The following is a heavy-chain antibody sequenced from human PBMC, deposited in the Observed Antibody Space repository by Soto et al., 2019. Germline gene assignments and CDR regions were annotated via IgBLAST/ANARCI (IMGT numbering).Heavy chain of an antibody. CDR1: GGTFSSYA. CDR3: ASGVTMVHRPTFDY. Sequence: QVQLVQSGAEVKKPGSSVKVSCKASGGTFSSYAISWVRQAPGQGLEWMGGIIPIFGTANYAQKFQGRVTITADESTSTAYMEVSSLRSEDTAVYYCASGVTMVHRPTFDYWGQGTLVTVSS. V-gene: IGHV1-69*01. CDR2: IIPIFGTA. J-gene: IGHJ4*02. D-gene: IGHD3-10*01.